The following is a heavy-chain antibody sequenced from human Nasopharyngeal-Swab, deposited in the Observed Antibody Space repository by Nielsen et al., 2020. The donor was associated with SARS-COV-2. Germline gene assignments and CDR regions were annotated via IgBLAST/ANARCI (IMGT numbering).Heavy chain of an antibody. D-gene: IGHD3-10*01. J-gene: IGHJ6*02. CDR1: GFTLRSYA. V-gene: IGHV3-23*01. CDR2: VSKNGDTT. CDR3: ARENYGSGSYSPSYYYYYGMDV. Sequence: GESLKISCAASGFTLRSYAMTWVRQTPGKGLEWVSSVSKNGDTTFYADSVKGRFTISRDNSKNTLYLQMNSLRAEDTAVYYCARENYGSGSYSPSYYYYYGMDVWGQGTTVTVSS.